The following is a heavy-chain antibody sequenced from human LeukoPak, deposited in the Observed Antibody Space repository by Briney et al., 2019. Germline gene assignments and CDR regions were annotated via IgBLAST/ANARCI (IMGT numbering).Heavy chain of an antibody. CDR1: GGSFRGYY. J-gene: IGHJ4*02. V-gene: IGHV4-34*01. Sequence: PSETLSLTCAVYGGSFRGYYWSWIRQPPGKGREGIGEINHSGSTNYNPSLKSRVTTSVDTSKNQFSLKLSSVTAADTAVYYCAGRDGYSSGYRIDYWGQGTLVTVSS. D-gene: IGHD3-22*01. CDR2: INHSGST. CDR3: AGRDGYSSGYRIDY.